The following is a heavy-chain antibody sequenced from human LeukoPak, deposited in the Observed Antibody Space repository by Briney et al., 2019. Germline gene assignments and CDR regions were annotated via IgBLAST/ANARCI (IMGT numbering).Heavy chain of an antibody. CDR1: GYTFTSYG. CDR3: ARLGEYYYDSSGPDY. V-gene: IGHV1-46*01. CDR2: INPSGGST. D-gene: IGHD3-22*01. Sequence: SVKVSCKASGYTFTSYGISWVRQAPGQGLEWMGIINPSGGSTSYAQKFQGRVTMTRDTSTSTVYMELSSLRSEDTAVYYCARLGEYYYDSSGPDYWGQGTLVTVSS. J-gene: IGHJ4*02.